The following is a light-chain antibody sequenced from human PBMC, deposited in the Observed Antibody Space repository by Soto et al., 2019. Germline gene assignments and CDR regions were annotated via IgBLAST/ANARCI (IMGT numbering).Light chain of an antibody. CDR3: RSYTSSRTLYV. Sequence: QSALTQPASGSGSPGQSITISCTGTSSDVGGYNYVSWYQQHPGKAPKLMIYEVSNRPSGVSNRFSGSKSGNTASLTISGLQAEDEADYSCRSYTSSRTLYVFGTGNKSPX. CDR1: SSDVGGYNY. J-gene: IGLJ1*01. V-gene: IGLV2-14*01. CDR2: EVS.